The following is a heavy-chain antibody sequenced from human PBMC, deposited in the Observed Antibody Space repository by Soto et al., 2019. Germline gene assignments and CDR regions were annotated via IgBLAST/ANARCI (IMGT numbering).Heavy chain of an antibody. CDR1: GDSVGSRTSY. CDR2: VANSGTT. D-gene: IGHD1-7*01. CDR3: AMAGNYRYFDS. V-gene: IGHV4-61*01. J-gene: IGHJ4*02. Sequence: TSETLSLTCTVSGDSVGSRTSYWSWIRQPPGKGLEWIGYVANSGTTNYNPSLKSRVTLSLDTSNNQFSLKLASVTAEDTAVYYCAMAGNYRYFDSWGQGVLVTVSS.